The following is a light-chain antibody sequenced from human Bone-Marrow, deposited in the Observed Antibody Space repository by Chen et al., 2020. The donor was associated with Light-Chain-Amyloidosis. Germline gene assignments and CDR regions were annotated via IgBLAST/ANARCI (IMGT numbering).Light chain of an antibody. V-gene: IGLV3-21*02. CDR2: DDS. CDR3: QVWDRSSDRPV. Sequence: SYVLTQPSSVSVAPGQTATIACGGNNIGSTSVHWYQQKPGQAPLLVVYDDSDRPSGIPERLSGANSGKTAALSISRVDAGDEADYYCQVWDRSSDRPVFGGGTKLTVL. J-gene: IGLJ3*02. CDR1: NIGSTS.